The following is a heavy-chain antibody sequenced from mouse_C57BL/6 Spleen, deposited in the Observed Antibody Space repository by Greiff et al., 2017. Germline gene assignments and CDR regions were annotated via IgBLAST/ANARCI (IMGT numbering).Heavy chain of an antibody. CDR2: INPSTGGT. CDR1: GYSFTGYY. D-gene: IGHD2-4*01. CDR3: ARYDYEGNYAMDY. Sequence: EVQLQQSGPELVKPGASVKISCKASGYSFTGYYMNWVKQSPEKSLEWIGEINPSTGGTTYNQKFKAKATLTVDKSSSTAYMQLKSLTSEDSAVYYCARYDYEGNYAMDYWGQGTSVTVSS. V-gene: IGHV1-42*01. J-gene: IGHJ4*01.